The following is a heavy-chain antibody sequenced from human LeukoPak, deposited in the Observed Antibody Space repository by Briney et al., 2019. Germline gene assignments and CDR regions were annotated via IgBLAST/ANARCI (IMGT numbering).Heavy chain of an antibody. J-gene: IGHJ4*02. V-gene: IGHV1-2*06. CDR1: GYTFTGYY. CDR3: ARDPPLVWNYGTKFDY. D-gene: IGHD1-7*01. CDR2: INPNSGGT. Sequence: ASVKVSCKASGYTFTGYYMHWVRQAPGQGLEWMGRINPNSGGTNYAQKFQGRVTMTRDTSISIAYMELSRLRSDDTAVYYCARDPPLVWNYGTKFDYWGQGTLVTVSS.